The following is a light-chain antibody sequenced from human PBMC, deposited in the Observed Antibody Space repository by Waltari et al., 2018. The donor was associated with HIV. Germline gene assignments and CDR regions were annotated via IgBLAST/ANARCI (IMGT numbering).Light chain of an antibody. V-gene: IGLV2-23*02. CDR2: EVS. J-gene: IGLJ1*01. CDR1: SSDIGLYNV. CDR3: CSYAASSTSPMV. Sequence: QSALTQPASVSGSPGQSITLSCTGTSSDIGLYNVVSWYQQHPNIAPKLLIYEVSKRPSGVSARFSASKSGNTASLTISGLQADDEADYYCCSYAASSTSPMVFGTGTKVTVL.